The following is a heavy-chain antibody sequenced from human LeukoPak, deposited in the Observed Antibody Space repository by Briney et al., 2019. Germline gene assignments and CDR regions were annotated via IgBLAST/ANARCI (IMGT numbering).Heavy chain of an antibody. V-gene: IGHV3-23*01. CDR2: ISDSGGST. J-gene: IGHJ5*02. CDR1: GFTFSSYA. CDR3: VRGGLGYCSGGSCQNWFDP. D-gene: IGHD2-15*01. Sequence: GGSLRLSCAASGFTFSSYAMSWVRQAPGKGLEWVSAISDSGGSTYYADSVKGRFTISRDNSKNTLYLQMNSLRAEDTAVYYCVRGGLGYCSGGSCQNWFDPWGQGTLVTVSS.